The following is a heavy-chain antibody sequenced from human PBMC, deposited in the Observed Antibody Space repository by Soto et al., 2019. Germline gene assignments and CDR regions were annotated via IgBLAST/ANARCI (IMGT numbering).Heavy chain of an antibody. D-gene: IGHD3-3*01. CDR2: MNPNSGNT. CDR3: ARGLAEWSQGVWFDP. CDR1: GYTFTSYD. V-gene: IGHV1-8*01. Sequence: ASVKVSCKASGYTFTSYDINWVRQATGQGPEWMGWMNPNSGNTGYAQKFQGRVTMTRNTSISTAYMELSSLRSEDTAVYYCARGLAEWSQGVWFDPWGQGTLVTVSS. J-gene: IGHJ5*02.